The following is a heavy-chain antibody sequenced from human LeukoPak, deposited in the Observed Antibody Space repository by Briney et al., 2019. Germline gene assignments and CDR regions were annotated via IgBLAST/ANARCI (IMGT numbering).Heavy chain of an antibody. CDR3: ARDLSPDYYDSSGYYSGY. D-gene: IGHD3-22*01. Sequence: PGGSLRLSCAASGFTFSRYWMHWVRQAPGKGLVWVSHINSDGRSTSYADSVKGRFTISRDNAKNSLYLQMNSLRAEDTAVYYCARDLSPDYYDSSGYYSGYWGQGTLVTVSS. V-gene: IGHV3-74*01. CDR1: GFTFSRYW. CDR2: INSDGRST. J-gene: IGHJ4*02.